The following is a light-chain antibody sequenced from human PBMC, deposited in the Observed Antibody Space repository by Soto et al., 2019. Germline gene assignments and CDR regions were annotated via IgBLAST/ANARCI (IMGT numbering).Light chain of an antibody. CDR3: QQSYSIPYT. CDR1: QSISRY. CDR2: AAS. J-gene: IGKJ2*01. V-gene: IGKV1-39*01. Sequence: DIQMTQSPSSLSASLADRVTITCRASQSISRYLNWYQQQPGKAPKLLIFAASSLQSGVPSRFRGGGSGTDFTLTISSLQPDDFATYYCQQSYSIPYTFGQGTKLEI.